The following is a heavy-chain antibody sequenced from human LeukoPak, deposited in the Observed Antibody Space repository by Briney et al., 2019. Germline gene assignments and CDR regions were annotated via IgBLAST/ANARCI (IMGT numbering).Heavy chain of an antibody. CDR1: GFTFSDYA. J-gene: IGHJ4*02. CDR3: ARRSGVAVDGAFDY. Sequence: GGSLRLSCVVSGFTFSDYAMSWVRQAPGKGLEWVSGISGSGDSTYYADSVKGRFTISRDNSKNTLYLQMNSLRAEDTAVYFCARRSGVAVDGAFDYWGQGTLVTVSS. D-gene: IGHD6-19*01. V-gene: IGHV3-23*01. CDR2: ISGSGDST.